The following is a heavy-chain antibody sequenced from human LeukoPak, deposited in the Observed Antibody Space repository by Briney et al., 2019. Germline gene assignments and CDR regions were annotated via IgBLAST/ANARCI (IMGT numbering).Heavy chain of an antibody. Sequence: ASVKVSCKASGYTFTSYGISWVRQAPGQGLEWMGIINPSGGSTSYAQKFQDRVTITRDRSMSTAYMELNSLRSDDTAMYYCANGPDSNYFDPWGQGTLVTVSS. CDR3: ANGPDSNYFDP. D-gene: IGHD3-3*01. CDR1: GYTFTSYG. J-gene: IGHJ5*02. V-gene: IGHV1-46*01. CDR2: INPSGGST.